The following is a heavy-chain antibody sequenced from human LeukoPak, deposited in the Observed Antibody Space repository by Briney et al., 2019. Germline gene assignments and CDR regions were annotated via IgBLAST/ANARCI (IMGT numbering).Heavy chain of an antibody. CDR2: ISWNSGSI. CDR3: AKEVSYSSSWLLQYYFDY. Sequence: GGSLRLSCAASGFTFDDYAMHWVRQAPGKGLEWVSGISWNSGSIGYADSVKGRFTISRDNSNNTLYLQMNSLRAEDTAVYYCAKEVSYSSSWLLQYYFDYWGQGTLVTVSS. D-gene: IGHD6-13*01. V-gene: IGHV3-9*01. CDR1: GFTFDDYA. J-gene: IGHJ4*02.